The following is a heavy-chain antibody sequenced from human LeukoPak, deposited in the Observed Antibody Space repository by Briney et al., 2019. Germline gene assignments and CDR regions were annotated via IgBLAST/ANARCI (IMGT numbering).Heavy chain of an antibody. CDR1: GFTFSSYA. Sequence: GGSLRLSCAASGFTFSSYAMSWVRQAPGKGLEWVSAISGSGGSTYYADSVKGRFTISRDNTKNTLYLQMNSLRAEDTAVYYCAKDRRGWGIFDYWGQGTLVTVSS. V-gene: IGHV3-23*01. D-gene: IGHD3-16*01. J-gene: IGHJ4*02. CDR2: ISGSGGST. CDR3: AKDRRGWGIFDY.